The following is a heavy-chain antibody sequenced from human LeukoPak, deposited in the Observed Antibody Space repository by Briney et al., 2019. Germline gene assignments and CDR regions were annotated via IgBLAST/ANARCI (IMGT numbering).Heavy chain of an antibody. Sequence: GASVKVSCKASGGTFSSYAISWVRQAPGQGLEWMGRIIPILGIANYAQKFQGRVTITADKSTSTAYMELSSLRSEDTAVYYCARDRLSGDSPFDYWGQGTLVTVSS. D-gene: IGHD4-17*01. J-gene: IGHJ4*02. CDR1: GGTFSSYA. CDR3: ARDRLSGDSPFDY. CDR2: IIPILGIA. V-gene: IGHV1-69*04.